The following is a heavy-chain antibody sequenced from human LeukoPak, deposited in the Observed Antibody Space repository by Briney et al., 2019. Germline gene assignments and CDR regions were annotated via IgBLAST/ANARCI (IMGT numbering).Heavy chain of an antibody. D-gene: IGHD4-17*01. CDR3: ARGNGDYFDY. CDR1: GGSISSYY. CDR2: IYYSGST. J-gene: IGHJ4*02. V-gene: IGHV4-59*01. Sequence: SETLSLTCTVSGGSISSYYWSWIRQPPVKGLEWIGYIYYSGSTNYNPSLKSRVTISVDTSKNQFSLKLSSVTAADTAVYYCARGNGDYFDYWGQGTLVTVSS.